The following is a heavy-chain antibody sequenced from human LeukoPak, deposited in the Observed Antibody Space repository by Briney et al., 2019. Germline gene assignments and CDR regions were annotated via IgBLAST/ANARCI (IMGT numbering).Heavy chain of an antibody. D-gene: IGHD3-10*01. V-gene: IGHV3-11*04. CDR2: ISSSGSTI. J-gene: IGHJ1*01. CDR3: ARDDLWFGELSAEYFHH. CDR1: GFTLSDYY. Sequence: GGSLRLSCAATGFTLSDYYMSWIRQAPGKGLEWVSYISSSGSTIYYTDSVKGRFTISRDNAKNSLYLQMNSLRAEDTAVYYCARDDLWFGELSAEYFHHWGQGTLVTVSS.